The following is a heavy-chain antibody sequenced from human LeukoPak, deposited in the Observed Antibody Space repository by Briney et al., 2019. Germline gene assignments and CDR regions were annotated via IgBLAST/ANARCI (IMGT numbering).Heavy chain of an antibody. J-gene: IGHJ3*02. Sequence: TGGSLRLSCAASGFTFSGSAMHWVRQASGKWLEWVGRIRSKANSYATLYAASVKGRFTISRDDSKNTAYLQMNSLKTEDTAVYYCTRPLDYDSSGPDAFDIWGQGTMVTVSS. CDR2: IRSKANSYAT. D-gene: IGHD3-22*01. CDR3: TRPLDYDSSGPDAFDI. CDR1: GFTFSGSA. V-gene: IGHV3-73*01.